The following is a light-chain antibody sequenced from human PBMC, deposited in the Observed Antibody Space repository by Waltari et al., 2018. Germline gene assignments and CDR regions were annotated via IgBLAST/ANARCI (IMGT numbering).Light chain of an antibody. CDR3: QQRGNWPPWT. V-gene: IGKV3-11*01. CDR1: QGVSSF. Sequence: EIVLTQSPAPLSVSPGEGATLSCRASQGVSSFLAWYQQKPGQAPRLLIYDTSNRATGIPARFTGSGSGTDFTLTISSLEPEDSAVYYCQQRGNWPPWTFGQGTKVEV. CDR2: DTS. J-gene: IGKJ1*01.